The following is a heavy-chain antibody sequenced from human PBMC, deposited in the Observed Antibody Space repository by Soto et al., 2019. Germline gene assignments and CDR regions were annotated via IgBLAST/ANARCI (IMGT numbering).Heavy chain of an antibody. D-gene: IGHD3-3*01. CDR3: ARSPTYYDFRSDSYTPDVFDM. CDR2: IYYSGST. CDR1: GGSITSYY. V-gene: IGHV4-59*01. Sequence: QVQLKESGPGLVKPSETLSPTCSVSGGSITSYYWSWIRQPPGKGLEWIGYIYYSGSTKYNPSLKSRVTISVDTSNHQISLKLSSVSAADTAVYYCARSPTYYDFRSDSYTPDVFDMWGQGTMVTVSS. J-gene: IGHJ3*02.